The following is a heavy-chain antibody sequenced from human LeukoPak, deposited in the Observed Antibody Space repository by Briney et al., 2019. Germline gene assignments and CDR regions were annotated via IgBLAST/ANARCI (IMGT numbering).Heavy chain of an antibody. CDR2: IKQEGSEK. CDR1: GFPFRGYW. J-gene: IGHJ4*02. Sequence: TGGSLRLSCAASGFPFRGYWMTGAPRSPGKGLEWGANIKQEGSEKYYVDSVKGRFTISRDNAKNSLYLQMNSLRAEDTAVYYCARGRGIDYWGQGTLVTVSS. V-gene: IGHV3-7*03. D-gene: IGHD3-10*01. CDR3: ARGRGIDY.